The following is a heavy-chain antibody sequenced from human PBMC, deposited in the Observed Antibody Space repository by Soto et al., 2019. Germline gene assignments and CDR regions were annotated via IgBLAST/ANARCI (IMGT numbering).Heavy chain of an antibody. J-gene: IGHJ3*02. CDR2: IVVGSGNT. Sequence: SVKLSCKASGFTFTSAAVQWGRQARGQRLEWIGWIVVGSGNTNYAQKFQERVTITRDMSTSTAYMELSSLRSEDTAVYYCAADPTYYYGSGSYIDAFDIWGQGTMVTVSS. CDR1: GFTFTSAA. CDR3: AADPTYYYGSGSYIDAFDI. V-gene: IGHV1-58*01. D-gene: IGHD3-10*01.